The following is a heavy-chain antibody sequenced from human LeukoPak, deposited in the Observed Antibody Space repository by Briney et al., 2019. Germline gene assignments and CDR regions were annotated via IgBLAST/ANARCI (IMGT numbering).Heavy chain of an antibody. D-gene: IGHD1-1*01. CDR2: INPNSGGT. V-gene: IGHV1-2*02. CDR1: GHTFTGYY. J-gene: IGHJ6*03. CDR3: ARGRKETDYYYYMDV. Sequence: ASVKVSCKASGHTFTGYYMHWVRQAPGQGLEWMGWINPNSGGTNYAQKFQGRVTMTRDTSISTAYMELSRLRSDDTAVYYCARGRKETDYYYYMDVWGKGTTVTVSS.